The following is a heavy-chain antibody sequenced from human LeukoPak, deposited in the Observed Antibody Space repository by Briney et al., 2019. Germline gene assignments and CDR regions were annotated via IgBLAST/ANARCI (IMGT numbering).Heavy chain of an antibody. Sequence: KPGGSLRLSCAASGFTFSSYSMNWVRQAPGKGLEWVSSISNSRSYIYYADSVKGRFTISRDNAKNSLYLQMNSLRAEDTAVYYCARVRLSGWEPDAFDIWGQGTMVTVSS. D-gene: IGHD6-19*01. V-gene: IGHV3-21*01. J-gene: IGHJ3*02. CDR1: GFTFSSYS. CDR2: ISNSRSYI. CDR3: ARVRLSGWEPDAFDI.